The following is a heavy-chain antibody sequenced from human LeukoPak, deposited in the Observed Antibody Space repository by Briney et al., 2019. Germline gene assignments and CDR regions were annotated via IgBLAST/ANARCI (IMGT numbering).Heavy chain of an antibody. CDR2: ISFDGSNK. CDR3: AKDKGEYYHYGMEV. D-gene: IGHD1-26*01. Sequence: GALRLSCAASGFTFSSYGMHWVRQAPGKGLEWVAVISFDGSNKDYADSEKGRFTISRDNSKNTLYLQMNSLRAEDTAVYYCAKDKGEYYHYGMEVWGQGTTVTVSS. CDR1: GFTFSSYG. V-gene: IGHV3-30*18. J-gene: IGHJ6*02.